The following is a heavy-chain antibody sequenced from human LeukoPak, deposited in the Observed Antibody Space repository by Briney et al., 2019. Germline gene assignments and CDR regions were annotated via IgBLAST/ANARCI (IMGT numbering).Heavy chain of an antibody. Sequence: ASVKVSCKASGYTFTSYYMHWVQQAPGQGLEWMGGFDPEDGETIYAQKFQGRVTMTEDTSTDTAYMELSSLRSEDTAVYYCATDRYYYDSSGYSAFDIWGQGTMVTVSS. V-gene: IGHV1-24*01. J-gene: IGHJ3*02. CDR1: GYTFTSYY. CDR3: ATDRYYYDSSGYSAFDI. D-gene: IGHD3-22*01. CDR2: FDPEDGET.